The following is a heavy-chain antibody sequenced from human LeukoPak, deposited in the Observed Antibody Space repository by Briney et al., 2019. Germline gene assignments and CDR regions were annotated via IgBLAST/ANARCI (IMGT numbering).Heavy chain of an antibody. V-gene: IGHV1-69*13. J-gene: IGHJ4*02. CDR3: AISLPGYSSGWYPYYFDY. CDR2: IIPIFGTA. D-gene: IGHD6-19*01. Sequence: ASVKVSCKASGYTFTSYYMHWVRQAPGQGLEWMGGIIPIFGTANYAQKFQGRVTITADESTSTAYMELSSLRSEDTAVYYCAISLPGYSSGWYPYYFDYWGQGTLVTVSS. CDR1: GYTFTSYY.